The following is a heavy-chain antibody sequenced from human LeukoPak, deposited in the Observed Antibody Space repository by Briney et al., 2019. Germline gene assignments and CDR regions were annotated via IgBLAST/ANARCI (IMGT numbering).Heavy chain of an antibody. V-gene: IGHV1-2*02. CDR2: INPNSGGT. CDR3: ARASARYDYVWGSYRTSFDY. D-gene: IGHD3-16*02. Sequence: ASVKVSCKASGYTFTGYYMHWVRQAPGQGLEWMGWINPNSGGTNYAQKFQGRVTMTRDTSISTAYMELSRLRSDDTAVYYCARASARYDYVWGSYRTSFDYWGQGTLVTVSS. J-gene: IGHJ4*02. CDR1: GYTFTGYY.